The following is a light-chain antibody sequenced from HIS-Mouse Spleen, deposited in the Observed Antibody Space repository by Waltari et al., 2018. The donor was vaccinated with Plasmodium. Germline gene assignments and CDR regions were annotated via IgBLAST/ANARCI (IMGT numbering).Light chain of an antibody. CDR2: EGS. V-gene: IGLV2-23*01. CDR3: CSYAGSSTWV. J-gene: IGLJ3*02. Sequence: PGQSITISCPGTSRDVGSYNLVSWYQQHPGKAPKLMIYEGSKRPSGVSNRFSGSKSGNTASLTISGLQAEDEADYYCCSYAGSSTWVFGGGTKLTVL. CDR1: SRDVGSYNL.